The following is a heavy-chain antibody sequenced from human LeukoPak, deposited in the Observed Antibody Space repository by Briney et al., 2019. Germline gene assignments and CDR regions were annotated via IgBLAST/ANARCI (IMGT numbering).Heavy chain of an antibody. CDR2: ISYDGSNT. CDR3: ARSMTTVTENFDY. D-gene: IGHD4-17*01. V-gene: IGHV3-30-3*01. Sequence: GGSLRLSCAASGFTFSSYALHWVRQAPGEGLEWVAVISYDGSNTYYADSVKGRFTISRDNSKNTLYLQMNSLRAEDTAVYYCARSMTTVTENFDYWGQGTLVTVSS. J-gene: IGHJ4*02. CDR1: GFTFSSYA.